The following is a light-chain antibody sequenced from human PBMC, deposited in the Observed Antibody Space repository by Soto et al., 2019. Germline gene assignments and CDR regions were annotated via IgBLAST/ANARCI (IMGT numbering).Light chain of an antibody. V-gene: IGLV2-14*01. CDR1: SSDVGYYDY. CDR3: TSYTTSSTYV. CDR2: EVT. J-gene: IGLJ1*01. Sequence: QSALTQPASVSGSLGQSITISCTGTSSDVGYYDYVSWYQQHPGKAPKVIIYEVTNRPSGVSNRFSGSKSGNTASLTISGLQAEDEADYSCTSYTTSSTYVFGTGTKLTVL.